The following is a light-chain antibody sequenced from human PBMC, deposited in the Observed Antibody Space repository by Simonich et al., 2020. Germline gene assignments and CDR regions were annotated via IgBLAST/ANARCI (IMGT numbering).Light chain of an antibody. V-gene: IGKV4-1*01. CDR3: QQYYSTPYT. J-gene: IGKJ2*01. Sequence: DIVMTQSPDSLAVSLGERATINCKSSQSVLYSSNNKNYLAWYQQTPGPHPTLIIYWASTREAGVPDRFRGSGSGTDFTLTISSLQAEDVAVYYCQQYYSTPYTFGQGTKLEIK. CDR1: QSVLYSSNNKNY. CDR2: WAS.